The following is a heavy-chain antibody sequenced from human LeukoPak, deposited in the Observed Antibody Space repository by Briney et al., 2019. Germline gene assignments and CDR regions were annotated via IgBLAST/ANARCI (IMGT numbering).Heavy chain of an antibody. CDR1: GFTVSSNY. D-gene: IGHD2-2*01. Sequence: GGSLRLSCAASGFTVSSNYMSWVRQAPGKGLEWVSVIYSGGSTYYADSVKGRFTISRDNSKNTLYLQMNSLRAEDTAAYYCARVRSSTSYYYYMDVWGKGTTVTVSS. V-gene: IGHV3-53*01. J-gene: IGHJ6*03. CDR3: ARVRSSTSYYYYMDV. CDR2: IYSGGST.